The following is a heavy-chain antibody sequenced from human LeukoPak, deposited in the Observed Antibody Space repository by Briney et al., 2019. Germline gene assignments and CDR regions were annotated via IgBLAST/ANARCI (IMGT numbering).Heavy chain of an antibody. Sequence: LSLTSTDSGVSISYFQRCCLRPSAVKLQEWIGNIHSSGRTDYNPSLKSRVTISVDTSKSQFSLLVTSVSAADTAIYFCATSYDAKVAPFDLLGQGILVTVSS. CDR2: IHSSGRT. CDR3: ATSYDAKVAPFDL. CDR1: GVSISYFQ. V-gene: IGHV4-4*09. J-gene: IGHJ4*02. D-gene: IGHD2-8*01.